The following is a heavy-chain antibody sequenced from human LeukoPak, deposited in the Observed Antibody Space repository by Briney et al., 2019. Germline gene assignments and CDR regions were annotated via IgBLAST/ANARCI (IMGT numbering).Heavy chain of an antibody. D-gene: IGHD5-18*01. CDR1: GGSFSDYS. V-gene: IGHV4-34*01. CDR3: ARVGYRYSINDWSRTGLGAYPTKYYYSMGV. J-gene: IGHJ6*03. Sequence: SETLSLTCAVYGGSFSDYSWTWIRQPPGKGLEWIGEINQSGGTNHNQSLMSRVIMAVDKAKNQISSKVNSVTAADTAVYYCARVGYRYSINDWSRTGLGAYPTKYYYSMGVWGKRTTVTVSS. CDR2: INQSGGT.